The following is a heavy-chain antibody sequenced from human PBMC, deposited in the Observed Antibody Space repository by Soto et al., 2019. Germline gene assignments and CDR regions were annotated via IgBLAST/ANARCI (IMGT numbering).Heavy chain of an antibody. Sequence: EVQLVESGGGLVKPGGSLRLACATSGFNFYYAWMTWVRQAPGKGLEWVGRIKSKPGGETRDYATPVRDRFTISRDDSTNTVFLQMDSRKTEDTAVYYCAKVYTVEHPTFANWGQGTLVTVSA. J-gene: IGHJ4*02. CDR3: AKVYTVEHPTFAN. CDR1: GFNFYYAW. V-gene: IGHV3-15*01. D-gene: IGHD6-19*01. CDR2: IKSKPGGETR.